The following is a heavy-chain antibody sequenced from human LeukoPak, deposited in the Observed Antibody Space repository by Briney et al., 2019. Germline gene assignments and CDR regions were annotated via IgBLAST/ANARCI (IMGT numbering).Heavy chain of an antibody. J-gene: IGHJ4*02. CDR3: AKKKSGYSYGSPFDY. D-gene: IGHD5-18*01. V-gene: IGHV3-30*02. CDR2: IRYDGSNK. CDR1: GFTFSSYG. Sequence: GGSLRLSCAASGFTFSSYGIHWVRQAPGKGLEWVAFIRYDGSNKYHADSVKGRFTISRDNSKNTVYLQMNSLRAEDTAVYYCAKKKSGYSYGSPFDYWGQGTLVTVSS.